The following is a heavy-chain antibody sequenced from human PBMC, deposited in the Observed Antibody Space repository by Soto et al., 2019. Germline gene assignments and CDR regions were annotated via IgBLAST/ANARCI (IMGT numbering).Heavy chain of an antibody. V-gene: IGHV4-61*01. Sequence: SETLSLTCNVSAGSITGDSYYWTWIRQPPGKGLEWLGYISYNGRTNYNPSLKSRATISVDTSRKQFFLRLTSVTAADTAIYYCARDPCGSDCYSGLDYWGQGSLVTVSS. CDR2: ISYNGRT. CDR3: ARDPCGSDCYSGLDY. D-gene: IGHD2-21*02. J-gene: IGHJ4*02. CDR1: AGSITGDSYY.